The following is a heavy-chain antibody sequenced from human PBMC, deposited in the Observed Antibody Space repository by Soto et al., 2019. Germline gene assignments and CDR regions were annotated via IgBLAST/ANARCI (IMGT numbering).Heavy chain of an antibody. V-gene: IGHV4-30-2*01. D-gene: IGHD4-17*01. CDR2: IYHSGST. J-gene: IGHJ5*02. CDR3: ARFYGDYRNWFDP. CDR1: GGSISSGSYS. Sequence: QLQLQESGSGLVKPSQTLSLTCAVSGGSISSGSYSWSWIRQPPGKGLEWIGYIYHSGSTYYNPSLKSRVTISVDRSNNQLSLKLSSVTAADTAIYYCARFYGDYRNWFDPWGQGTLATVSS.